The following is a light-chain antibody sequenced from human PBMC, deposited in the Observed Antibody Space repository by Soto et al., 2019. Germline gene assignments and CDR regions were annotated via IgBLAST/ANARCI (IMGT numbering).Light chain of an antibody. CDR2: DVS. Sequence: QSVLTQPASVSGSPGQSITISCTGSSNDVGGYNYVSWYQHDPGKAPRLMIYDVSHRPSGVSNRFSGSKSGNTASLTISGLQAEDEADYYCSSYTTVSTGVIFGGGTKLTVL. CDR3: SSYTTVSTGVI. CDR1: SNDVGGYNY. J-gene: IGLJ2*01. V-gene: IGLV2-14*03.